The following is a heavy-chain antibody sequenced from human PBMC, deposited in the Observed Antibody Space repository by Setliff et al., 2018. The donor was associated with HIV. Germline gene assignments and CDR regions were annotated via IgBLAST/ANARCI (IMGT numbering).Heavy chain of an antibody. V-gene: IGHV1-69*05. CDR1: EGTFSSYA. J-gene: IGHJ6*03. D-gene: IGHD3-3*01. CDR3: VRGVQSPPHYSYYYMDV. CDR2: IIPIFGTT. Sequence: SVKVSCKASEGTFSSYAISWVRQAPGQGLEWMGGIIPIFGTTNYAQKFQGRVTITTDKSTSTAYMELTSLRFDDTAMYYCVRGVQSPPHYSYYYMDVWGEGTMVTVSS.